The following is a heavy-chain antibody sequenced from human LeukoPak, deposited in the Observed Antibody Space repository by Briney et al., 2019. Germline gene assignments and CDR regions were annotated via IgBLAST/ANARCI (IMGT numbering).Heavy chain of an antibody. V-gene: IGHV3-48*04. Sequence: GGSLRLSCAASGFTFSSYSMNWARQAPGKGLEWVSYISHSSRTIYYADSVKGRFTISRDNAKNSLYLQMNSLRAEDTAVYYCAREGRGYQVAKVDYCGQGTLVTVYS. D-gene: IGHD3-22*01. CDR3: AREGRGYQVAKVDY. CDR1: GFTFSSYS. J-gene: IGHJ4*02. CDR2: ISHSSRTI.